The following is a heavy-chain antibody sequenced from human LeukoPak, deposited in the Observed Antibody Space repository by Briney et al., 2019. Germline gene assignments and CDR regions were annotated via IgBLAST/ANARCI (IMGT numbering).Heavy chain of an antibody. CDR1: GFIFSTYG. Sequence: GGTLRLSCAASGFIFSTYGMSWVRQAPGKGLEWVSLITGSGGNSYYGDSVKGRFTISRDNSKNTVYLQMNKLKAADTGVYFCARGHYPAVHYYMEVWGRGTTVTVSS. D-gene: IGHD3-10*01. J-gene: IGHJ6*03. CDR3: ARGHYPAVHYYMEV. V-gene: IGHV3-23*01. CDR2: ITGSGGNS.